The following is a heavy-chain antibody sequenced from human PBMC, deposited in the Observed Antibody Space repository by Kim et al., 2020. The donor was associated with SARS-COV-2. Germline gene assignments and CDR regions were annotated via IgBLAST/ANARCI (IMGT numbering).Heavy chain of an antibody. J-gene: IGHJ4*02. CDR1: GFTVSSNY. D-gene: IGHD3-9*01. V-gene: IGHV3-53*01. CDR2: IYIGVSA. Sequence: GGSLRLSCAASGFTVSSNYMSWVCQAPGKGLEWVSVIYIGVSAYYADSVKCRFAISRYNSKTTLYLQMNSLGAEVTAWYYCARVAFEWLLYCFFYWGEGT. CDR3: ARVAFEWLLYCFFY.